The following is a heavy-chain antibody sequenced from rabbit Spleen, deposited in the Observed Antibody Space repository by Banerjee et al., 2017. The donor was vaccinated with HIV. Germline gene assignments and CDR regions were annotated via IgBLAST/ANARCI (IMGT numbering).Heavy chain of an antibody. CDR2: VAAGVSFTS. J-gene: IGHJ6*01. D-gene: IGHD1-1*01. CDR1: GFSFTYIDY. V-gene: IGHV1S45*01. Sequence: QEQLEESGGDLVKPEGSLTLTCTASGFSFTYIDYLCWVRQPPGKGPEWIACVAAGVSFTSYYATWAKGRFTISKTSSTTVTLQMTSLTAADTATYFCARGGYLNENALHYGLDLWGPGTLVTVS. CDR3: ARGGYLNENALHYGLDL.